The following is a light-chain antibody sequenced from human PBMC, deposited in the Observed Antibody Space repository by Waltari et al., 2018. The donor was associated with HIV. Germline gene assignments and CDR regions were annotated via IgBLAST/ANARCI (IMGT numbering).Light chain of an antibody. V-gene: IGLV3-21*02. CDR2: DGS. J-gene: IGLJ1*01. CDR3: HVWDRSSDHHV. CDR1: NIGSQR. Sequence: SYVLTQPPSVSVAPGQPARITCGGNNIGSQRVHWYQQKAGQAPVLVVYDGSDRPSGIPGRFSGSKSGNTATLTISRVEAGDEADYYCHVWDRSSDHHVFGTGTKVTVL.